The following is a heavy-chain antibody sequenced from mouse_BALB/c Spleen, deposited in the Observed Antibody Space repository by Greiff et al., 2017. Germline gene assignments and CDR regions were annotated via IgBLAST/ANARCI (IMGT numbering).Heavy chain of an antibody. Sequence: EVKLEESGGGLVQPGGSLRLSCATSGFTFTDYYMSWVRQPPGKALEWLGFIRNKANGYTTEYSASVKGRFTISRDNSQSILYLQMNTLRAEDSATYYCARDHYYGLGYWGQGTTLTVSS. J-gene: IGHJ2*01. CDR1: GFTFTDYY. D-gene: IGHD1-2*01. V-gene: IGHV7-3*02. CDR2: IRNKANGYTT. CDR3: ARDHYYGLGY.